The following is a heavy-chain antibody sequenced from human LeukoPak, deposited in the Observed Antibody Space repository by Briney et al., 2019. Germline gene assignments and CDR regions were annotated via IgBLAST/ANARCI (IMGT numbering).Heavy chain of an antibody. CDR1: GGSFSGYY. V-gene: IGHV4-34*01. CDR3: ARDYYYYYMDV. CDR2: INHSGST. Sequence: SETLSLTCAVYGGSFSGYYWSWIRQPPGKGLEWIGEINHSGSTNYNPSLKSRVTISVDTSKNQFSLKLSSVTAADTAVYYCARDYYYYYMDVWGKGTTVTVSS. J-gene: IGHJ6*03.